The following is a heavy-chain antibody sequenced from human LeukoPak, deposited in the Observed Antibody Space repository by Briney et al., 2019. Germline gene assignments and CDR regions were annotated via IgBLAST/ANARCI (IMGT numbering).Heavy chain of an antibody. CDR3: ARGVVMPY. D-gene: IGHD3-3*01. CDR1: GFPFRNYV. J-gene: IGHJ4*02. CDR2: VSKKDNTR. V-gene: IGHV3-48*03. Sequence: GEALRLSCSSSGFPFRNYVIKWVRQAPGKGLEWISYVSKKDNTRYVADSVKGRFTISRDDAKNSLFLQMNSLRAEDTAVYYCARGVVMPYWGEGSLV.